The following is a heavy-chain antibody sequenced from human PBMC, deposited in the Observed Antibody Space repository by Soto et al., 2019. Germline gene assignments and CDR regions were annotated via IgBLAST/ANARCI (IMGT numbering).Heavy chain of an antibody. CDR3: ARFLEWLLPYYYMDV. D-gene: IGHD3-3*01. CDR1: GFTFSSYS. CDR2: ISSSSSYI. Sequence: ESGGGLVKPGGSLRLSCAASGFTFSSYSMNWVRQAPGKGLEWVSSISSSSSYIYYADSVKGRFTISRDNAKNSLYLQMNSLRAEDTAVYYCARFLEWLLPYYYMDVWGKGTTVTVSS. J-gene: IGHJ6*03. V-gene: IGHV3-21*01.